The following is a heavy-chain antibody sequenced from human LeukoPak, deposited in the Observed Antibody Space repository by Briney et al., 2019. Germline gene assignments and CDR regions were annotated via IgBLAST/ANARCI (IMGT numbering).Heavy chain of an antibody. CDR3: AKSGAGAWFFDS. D-gene: IGHD6-19*01. CDR1: GFTFNNLG. CDR2: VSYDGGYK. J-gene: IGHJ4*02. V-gene: IGHV3-30*18. Sequence: GGSLRLSCAASGFTFNNLGMHWVRQAPGKGLEWVAVVSYDGGYKYYSDSVKGRFTISRDNSINTLYLQMNSLRGEDTAVYYCAKSGAGAWFFDSWGQGALVTVSS.